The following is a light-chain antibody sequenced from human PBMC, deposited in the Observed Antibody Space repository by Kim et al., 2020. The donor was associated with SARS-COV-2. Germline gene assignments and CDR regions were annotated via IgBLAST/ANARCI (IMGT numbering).Light chain of an antibody. CDR1: TEAVTSDHY. Sequence: GTVTITSASSTEAVTSDHYPNWFQQKHGQTPRTLSYGRRGKHAGTPARFSGSLLGGKAALTVSGVQPEDEADYYGMIYYGSVQGVIGGGTQLTVL. J-gene: IGLJ3*02. CDR2: GRR. CDR3: MIYYGSVQGV. V-gene: IGLV7-43*01.